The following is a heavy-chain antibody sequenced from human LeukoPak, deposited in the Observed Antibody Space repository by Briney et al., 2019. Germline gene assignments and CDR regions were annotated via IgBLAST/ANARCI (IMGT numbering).Heavy chain of an antibody. CDR2: IYYSGST. Sequence: SETLSLTCTVSGGSISSYYWSWIRQPPGKGLEWIGYIYYSGSTNYNPSLKSRVTISVDTSKNQFSLKLSSVTAADTAVYYCARLPGGYYNVDYWGQGTLVTVSS. V-gene: IGHV4-59*01. CDR1: GGSISSYY. J-gene: IGHJ4*02. CDR3: ARLPGGYYNVDY. D-gene: IGHD3-10*01.